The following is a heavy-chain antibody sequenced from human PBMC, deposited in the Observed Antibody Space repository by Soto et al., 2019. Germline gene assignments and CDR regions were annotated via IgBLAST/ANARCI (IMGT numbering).Heavy chain of an antibody. Sequence: EVQLVESGGGLVKPGGSLRLSCAASGFTFSSYSMNWVRQAPGKGLEWVSSISSSSSYIYYADSVKGRFTISRDNAKNSRYPQMNSLRAEDTGVYYCARMTSYDSSGDYCYWGQGTLVSVSS. CDR2: ISSSSSYI. CDR3: ARMTSYDSSGDYCY. J-gene: IGHJ4*02. V-gene: IGHV3-21*01. CDR1: GFTFSSYS. D-gene: IGHD3-22*01.